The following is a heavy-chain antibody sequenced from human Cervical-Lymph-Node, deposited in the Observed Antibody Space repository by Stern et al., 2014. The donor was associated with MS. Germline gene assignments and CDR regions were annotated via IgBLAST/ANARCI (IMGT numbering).Heavy chain of an antibody. CDR3: AKQPTEMATINCYHFYATDV. CDR2: ISYDGGNK. CDR1: GFTFSNYG. D-gene: IGHD5-24*01. J-gene: IGHJ6*02. Sequence: VQLVESGGGVVQPWRSLRLTCAGSGFTFSNYGMHWVRQAPGKGLEWVAVISYDGGNKFYAASGKGRFIISEDNTKKMLLRQMNSLRAEDTAVYFCAKQPTEMATINCYHFYATDVWGQGTTVTVSS. V-gene: IGHV3-30*18.